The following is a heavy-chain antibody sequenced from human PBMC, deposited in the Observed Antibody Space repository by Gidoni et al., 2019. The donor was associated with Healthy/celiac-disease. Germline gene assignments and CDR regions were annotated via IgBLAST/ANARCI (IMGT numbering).Heavy chain of an antibody. CDR2: IKQDGSEK. D-gene: IGHD1-20*01. V-gene: IGHV3-7*03. CDR1: GFLFSSYW. CDR3: ARDQVSVITGTTNDY. Sequence: EVQLVASGGGLVQPGGSLRLSCAASGFLFSSYWMSWVRQAPGKGLEWVANIKQDGSEKYYVDSVKGRFTISRDNAKNSLYLQMNSLRAEDTAVYYCARDQVSVITGTTNDYWGQGTLVTVSS. J-gene: IGHJ4*02.